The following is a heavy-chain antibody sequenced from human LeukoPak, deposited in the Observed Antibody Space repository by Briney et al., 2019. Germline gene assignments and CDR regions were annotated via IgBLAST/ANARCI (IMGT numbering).Heavy chain of an antibody. CDR3: AREGYYGSGSYYNQGSYYGMDV. D-gene: IGHD3-10*01. J-gene: IGHJ6*02. V-gene: IGHV1-46*01. Sequence: ASVKVSCTASVYTFTSYYMHWVRQAPGQGLEWMGIINLSGGSTSYAQKFQGRVTMTRDTSTSTVYMELSSLRSEDTAVYYCAREGYYGSGSYYNQGSYYGMDVWGQGTTVTVSS. CDR1: VYTFTSYY. CDR2: INLSGGST.